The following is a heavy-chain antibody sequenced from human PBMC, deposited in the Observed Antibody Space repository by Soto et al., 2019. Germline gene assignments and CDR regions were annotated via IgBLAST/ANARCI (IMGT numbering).Heavy chain of an antibody. CDR2: ISSSSSYI. CDR1: GFTFSSYS. Sequence: EVQLVESGGGLVKPGGSLRLSCAASGFTFSSYSMNWVRQAPGKGLEWVSSISSSSSYIYYADSVKGRFTISRDNAKKSLYLQMNSLRAEDTAVYYCARETGDCSGGSCSRGYNWFDPWGQGTLVTVSS. V-gene: IGHV3-21*01. CDR3: ARETGDCSGGSCSRGYNWFDP. D-gene: IGHD2-15*01. J-gene: IGHJ5*02.